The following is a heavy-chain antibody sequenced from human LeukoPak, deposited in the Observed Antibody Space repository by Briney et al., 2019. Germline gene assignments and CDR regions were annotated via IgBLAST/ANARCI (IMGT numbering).Heavy chain of an antibody. D-gene: IGHD6-19*01. J-gene: IGHJ4*02. CDR2: INPNSGGT. V-gene: IGHV1-2*02. Sequence: ASVKVSCKGSGYNFAGYYIHWVRQAPGQGLEWMGWINPNSGGTNYAQKFQGRVTMTRDTSISTAYMELSRLRSDDTAVYYCARGYSSGTFDYWGQGTLVTVSS. CDR1: GYNFAGYY. CDR3: ARGYSSGTFDY.